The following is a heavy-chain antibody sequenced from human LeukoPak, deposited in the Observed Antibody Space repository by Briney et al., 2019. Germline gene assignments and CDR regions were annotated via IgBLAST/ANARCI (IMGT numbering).Heavy chain of an antibody. D-gene: IGHD2-15*01. J-gene: IGHJ6*02. CDR1: GYTFTGYY. Sequence: ASVKVSCKASGYTFTGYYMHWVRQAPGQGLEWMGWINPNSGGTNYAQKFQSRVTMTRDTSISTAYMELSRLRSDDTAVYYCARTRYCSGGSCYYYGMDVWGQGTTVTVSS. CDR2: INPNSGGT. V-gene: IGHV1-2*02. CDR3: ARTRYCSGGSCYYYGMDV.